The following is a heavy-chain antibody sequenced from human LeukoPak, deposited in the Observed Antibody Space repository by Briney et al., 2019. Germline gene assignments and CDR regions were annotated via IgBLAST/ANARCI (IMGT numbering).Heavy chain of an antibody. CDR2: ISGSGGST. J-gene: IGHJ6*02. CDR1: GFTFSSYA. D-gene: IGHD3-9*01. Sequence: GESLRLSCAASGFTFSSYAMSWVRQAPGKGLEWVSAISGSGGSTYYADSVKGRFTISRDNSKNTLYLQMNSLRAEDTAVYYCAKSRDILRYFDWLIDYYYGMDVWGQGTTVTVSS. CDR3: AKSRDILRYFDWLIDYYYGMDV. V-gene: IGHV3-23*01.